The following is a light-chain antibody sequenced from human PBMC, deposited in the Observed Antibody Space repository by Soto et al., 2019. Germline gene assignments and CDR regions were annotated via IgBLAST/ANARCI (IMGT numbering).Light chain of an antibody. CDR1: QSFRSS. CDR2: GAS. Sequence: EIVMTQSPATLSVSPGERATLSCRASQSFRSSLAWYQQKPDQAPRLLIYGASTRAPGIPARFDGSGSGTEFTLTISSLQSEDFAIYYCQQYNNWPAITFGQGTRLEIK. CDR3: QQYNNWPAIT. J-gene: IGKJ5*01. V-gene: IGKV3-15*01.